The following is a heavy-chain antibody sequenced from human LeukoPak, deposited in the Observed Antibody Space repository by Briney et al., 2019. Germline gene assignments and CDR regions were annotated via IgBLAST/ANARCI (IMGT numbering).Heavy chain of an antibody. J-gene: IGHJ6*02. V-gene: IGHV3-48*02. CDR3: ARDRIADPRMDV. Sequence: GGSLRLSCAASGFTFRSYSMNWVRQAPGKGLEWVSFISGMSSTIYYADSVKGRFTISRDNAKNSVYLQMNSLRDEDTAVYYCARDRIADPRMDVWGQGTTVTVSS. CDR2: ISGMSSTI. D-gene: IGHD2/OR15-2a*01. CDR1: GFTFRSYS.